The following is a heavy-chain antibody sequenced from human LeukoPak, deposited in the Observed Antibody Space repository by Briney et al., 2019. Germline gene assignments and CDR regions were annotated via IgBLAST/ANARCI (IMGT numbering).Heavy chain of an antibody. Sequence: SVKLSCKASGGTFSSYAISWVRQAPGQGLEWMGRIIPILGIANYAQKFHGRVTITADKSTSTAYMELSSLRSEETAVYYCARHRYCGGDCYWVGELDYWGQGTLVTVSS. D-gene: IGHD2-21*02. CDR3: ARHRYCGGDCYWVGELDY. J-gene: IGHJ4*02. V-gene: IGHV1-69*04. CDR1: GGTFSSYA. CDR2: IIPILGIA.